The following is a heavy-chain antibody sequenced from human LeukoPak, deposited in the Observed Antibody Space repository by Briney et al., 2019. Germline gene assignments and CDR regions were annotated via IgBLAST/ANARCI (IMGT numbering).Heavy chain of an antibody. D-gene: IGHD2-2*01. CDR2: LYYSGST. CDR1: GGSISSSSHY. CDR3: ARHDCTTTSCLYFYGMDV. V-gene: IGHV4-39*01. J-gene: IGHJ6*02. Sequence: SETLSLTCTVSGGSISSSSHYWGWIRPPPGKGPGWIGSLYYSGSTYYNPSLKSRVTISVDTSKNQFSLKLSSVTATDTAVYYCARHDCTTTSCLYFYGMDVWGQGTTVTVSS.